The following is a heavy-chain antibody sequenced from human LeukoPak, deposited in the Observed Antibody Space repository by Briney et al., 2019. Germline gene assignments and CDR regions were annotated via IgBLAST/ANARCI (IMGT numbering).Heavy chain of an antibody. J-gene: IGHJ6*02. V-gene: IGHV4-30-2*01. CDR3: ARGGLSGYYFFMDV. Sequence: PSETLSLTCTVSGGSISSGGYYWSWIRQPPGKGLEWIGYIYHSGSTYYNPSLKSRVTISVDRSKNQFSLKLSSVTVADTAVYFCARGGLSGYYFFMDVWGQGTTVTVSS. D-gene: IGHD3-10*01. CDR2: IYHSGST. CDR1: GGSISSGGYY.